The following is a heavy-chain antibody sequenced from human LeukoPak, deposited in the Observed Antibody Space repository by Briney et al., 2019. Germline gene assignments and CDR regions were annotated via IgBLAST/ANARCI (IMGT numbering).Heavy chain of an antibody. V-gene: IGHV3-21*01. Sequence: GGSLRLSCAASGFTFSSYSMNWVRQAPGKGLEWVSSITSSSSYIYYADSVRGRFTISRDNAKNSLYLQMNSLRGEDPAVYYCAKDLTVTSTCYFDPWGQGTLVTVSS. CDR3: AKDLTVTSTCYFDP. J-gene: IGHJ5*02. D-gene: IGHD4-11*01. CDR1: GFTFSSYS. CDR2: ITSSSSYI.